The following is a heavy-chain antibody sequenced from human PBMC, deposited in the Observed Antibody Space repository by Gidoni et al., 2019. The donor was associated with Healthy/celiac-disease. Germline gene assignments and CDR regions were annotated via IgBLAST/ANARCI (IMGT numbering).Heavy chain of an antibody. Sequence: QVQLQESGPGLVKPSQTLFLTCTVYGGSITRGSYYWSWIRQPAGKGLEWIGRIYTSGSTNYNPSLKSRVTISVDTSKNQFSLKLSSVTAADTAVYYCARDLSWPGYYYYMDVWGKGTTVTVSS. D-gene: IGHD6-13*01. CDR3: ARDLSWPGYYYYMDV. CDR2: IYTSGST. CDR1: GGSITRGSYY. V-gene: IGHV4-61*02. J-gene: IGHJ6*03.